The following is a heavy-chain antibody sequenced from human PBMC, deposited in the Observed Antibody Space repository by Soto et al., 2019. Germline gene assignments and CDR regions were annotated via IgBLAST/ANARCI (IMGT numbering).Heavy chain of an antibody. Sequence: TSETLSLTCAVSGGSISSSNWWSWVRQPPGKGLEWIGEIYHSGSTNYNPSLKSRVTISVDKSKNQFSLKLSSVTAADTAVYYCARRGIAVARTLDCWGQGTLVTVSP. J-gene: IGHJ4*02. CDR3: ARRGIAVARTLDC. D-gene: IGHD6-19*01. CDR2: IYHSGST. CDR1: GGSISSSNW. V-gene: IGHV4-4*02.